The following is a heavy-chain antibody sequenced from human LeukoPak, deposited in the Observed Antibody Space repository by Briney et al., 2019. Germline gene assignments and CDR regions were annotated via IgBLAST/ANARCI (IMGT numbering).Heavy chain of an antibody. CDR3: ATMMYGSGNYYNSDY. Sequence: SETLSLTCSVSGYSISMNYHWGWIRQPPGKGLEWIGTIYHSGSTYYSPSLKSRVTISIHTSKNQFSLNLSSVTAADTAVYYCATMMYGSGNYYNSDYWGQGTLVTVSS. J-gene: IGHJ4*02. CDR1: GYSISMNYH. D-gene: IGHD3-10*01. CDR2: IYHSGST. V-gene: IGHV4-38-2*02.